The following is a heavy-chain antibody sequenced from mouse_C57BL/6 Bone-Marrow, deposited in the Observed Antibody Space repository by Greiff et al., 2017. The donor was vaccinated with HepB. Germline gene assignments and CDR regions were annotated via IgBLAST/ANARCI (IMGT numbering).Heavy chain of an antibody. CDR2: INPSSGYT. D-gene: IGHD2-4*01. CDR1: GYTFTSYW. CDR3: ASLLRHPFDY. J-gene: IGHJ2*01. V-gene: IGHV1-7*01. Sequence: VQRVESGAELAKPGASVKLSCKASGYTFTSYWMHWVKQRPGQGLEWIGYINPSSGYTKYNQKFKDKATLTADKSSSTAYMQLSSLTYEDSAVYYCASLLRHPFDYWGQGTTLTVSS.